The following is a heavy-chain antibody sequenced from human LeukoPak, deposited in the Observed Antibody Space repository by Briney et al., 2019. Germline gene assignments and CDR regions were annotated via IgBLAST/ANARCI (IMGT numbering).Heavy chain of an antibody. D-gene: IGHD6-13*01. CDR1: GFTFTSVG. CDR3: AKAGYSSSWPLDY. CDR2: LSGSGSTT. J-gene: IGHJ4*02. V-gene: IGHV3-23*01. Sequence: GGSLRLSCAASGFTFTSVGMSWVGQAPGKGLEWVSALSGSGSTTYYADSVKGRFTISRDNSKNTLFLEMNSLRVEDTAVYYCAKAGYSSSWPLDYWGQGTQVTVSS.